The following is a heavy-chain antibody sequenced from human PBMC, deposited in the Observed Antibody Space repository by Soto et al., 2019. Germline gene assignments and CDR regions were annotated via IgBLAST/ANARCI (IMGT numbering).Heavy chain of an antibody. CDR3: ARAAYCGGDCYLFFDY. Sequence: SVNVSCKASGGTFSSYAISWVRQAPGQGLEWMGGIIPIFGTANYAQKFQGRVTITADESTSTAYMELSSLRSEDTAVYYCARAAYCGGDCYLFFDYWGQGTLVTSPQ. V-gene: IGHV1-69*01. CDR1: GGTFSSYA. D-gene: IGHD2-21*02. J-gene: IGHJ4*02. CDR2: IIPIFGTA.